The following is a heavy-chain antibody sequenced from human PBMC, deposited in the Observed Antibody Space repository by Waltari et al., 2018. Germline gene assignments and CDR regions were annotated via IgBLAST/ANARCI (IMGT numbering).Heavy chain of an antibody. V-gene: IGHV3-7*03. Sequence: EVQLVESGGGLVQPGGSLRLSCEASGFTFSNYWLSWVRQAPGKGRGWVAKIKQDGSAKNDVASVKGRFTISRDNAKSSLYLQMDSLKAEDTAVYYCARDVVATTAVWNYWGQGTLVTVSS. CDR2: IKQDGSAK. D-gene: IGHD2-21*01. J-gene: IGHJ4*02. CDR1: GFTFSNYW. CDR3: ARDVVATTAVWNY.